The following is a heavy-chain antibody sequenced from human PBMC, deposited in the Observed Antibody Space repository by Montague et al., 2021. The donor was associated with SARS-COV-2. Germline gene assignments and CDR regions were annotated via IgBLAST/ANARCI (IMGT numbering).Heavy chain of an antibody. Sequence: SETLSLTCTVPGASISSSNYYWGWIRQPPGKGLEWIGNMYYSGSTYYNPSLKSRVTISIDTSKNQFSLKLSSVTAADTAVYYCARDDIVLQGVTKGMDVWGQGTTVTVSS. CDR2: MYYSGST. D-gene: IGHD3-10*01. V-gene: IGHV4-39*07. J-gene: IGHJ6*02. CDR1: GASISSSNYY. CDR3: ARDDIVLQGVTKGMDV.